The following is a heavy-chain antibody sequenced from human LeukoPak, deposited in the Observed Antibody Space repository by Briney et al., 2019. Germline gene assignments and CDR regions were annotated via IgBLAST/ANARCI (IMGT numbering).Heavy chain of an antibody. CDR2: ISSSGSTI. V-gene: IGHV3-11*01. CDR1: GFTFSDYY. Sequence: GGSLRLSCAASGFTFSDYYMSWIRQAPGKGLEWVSYISSSGSTIYYADSVKGRFTISRDNAKNSLYLQMNSLRAEDTAVYYCARAGCSGGSCYSVVYYGMDVWGQGTTVTVSS. J-gene: IGHJ6*02. D-gene: IGHD2-15*01. CDR3: ARAGCSGGSCYSVVYYGMDV.